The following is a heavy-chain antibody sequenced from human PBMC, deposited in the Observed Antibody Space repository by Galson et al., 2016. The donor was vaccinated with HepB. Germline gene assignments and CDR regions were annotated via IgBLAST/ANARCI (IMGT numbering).Heavy chain of an antibody. CDR1: GFTFSSYT. CDR2: ISGSGSDT. J-gene: IGHJ4*02. CDR3: ARVGSLAGSGTYDY. Sequence: SLRLSCAAAGFTFSSYTLHWVRQAPGKGLEWLSYISGSGSDTIYADSLKGRFTISRDNAENSLFLQIHSLGVEDTVVYYCARVGSLAGSGTYDYWGQGTLVTVSS. D-gene: IGHD3-10*01. V-gene: IGHV3-21*05.